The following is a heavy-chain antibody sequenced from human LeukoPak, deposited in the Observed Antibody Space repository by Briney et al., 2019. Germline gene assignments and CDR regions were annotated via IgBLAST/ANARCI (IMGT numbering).Heavy chain of an antibody. CDR3: ARSGYSNGWYFEYFQH. CDR2: INPSGGST. D-gene: IGHD6-19*01. J-gene: IGHJ1*01. CDR1: GYTFTSYY. V-gene: IGHV1-46*01. Sequence: ASVTVSFKASGYTFTSYYMHWLRQAPGQGLEWMGIINPSGGSTSYAQKFQGRVTMTRDTSTSTVYMELSSLRSEDTAVYYCARSGYSNGWYFEYFQHWGQGTLVTVSS.